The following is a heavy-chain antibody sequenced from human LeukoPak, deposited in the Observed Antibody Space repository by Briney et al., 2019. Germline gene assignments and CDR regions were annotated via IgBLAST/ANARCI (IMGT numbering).Heavy chain of an antibody. Sequence: PSETLSLTCTVSGGPISSYYWSWIRQPPGKGLEWIGYIYYSGSTNYNPSLKSRVTISVDTSRNQFSLKLSSVTAADTAVYYCARGLQATVTRGFDYWGQGTLVTVSS. V-gene: IGHV4-59*01. J-gene: IGHJ4*02. CDR2: IYYSGST. CDR3: ARGLQATVTRGFDY. D-gene: IGHD4-11*01. CDR1: GGPISSYY.